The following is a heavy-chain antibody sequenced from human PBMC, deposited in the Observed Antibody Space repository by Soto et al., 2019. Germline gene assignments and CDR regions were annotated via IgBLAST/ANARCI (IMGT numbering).Heavy chain of an antibody. V-gene: IGHV3-43D*04. D-gene: IGHD3-16*01. Sequence: EVQVVESGGAVVQPGGSLRLSCATSGFTFDDYVMHWVRQAPGKGLEWVSLITWDGSNTYYADSVKGRFTISRDNSKNSLYLQMNSLRAEDTAFYYCAKGIGSSRGYFDYWGQGTLVTVSS. J-gene: IGHJ4*02. CDR3: AKGIGSSRGYFDY. CDR1: GFTFDDYV. CDR2: ITWDGSNT.